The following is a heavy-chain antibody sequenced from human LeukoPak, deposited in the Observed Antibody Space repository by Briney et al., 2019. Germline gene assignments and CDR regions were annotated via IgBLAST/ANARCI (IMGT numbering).Heavy chain of an antibody. Sequence: SETLSLTCTVSGGSISSYYWSWIRQPAGKGLEWIGRIYSSGSITYNPSLKSRVTMSVDTSKNQFSLELSSVTAADTAVYYCARDPSSGWAGAFDIWGQGTMVTVSS. D-gene: IGHD6-19*01. CDR2: IYSSGSI. CDR1: GGSISSYY. CDR3: ARDPSSGWAGAFDI. V-gene: IGHV4-4*07. J-gene: IGHJ3*02.